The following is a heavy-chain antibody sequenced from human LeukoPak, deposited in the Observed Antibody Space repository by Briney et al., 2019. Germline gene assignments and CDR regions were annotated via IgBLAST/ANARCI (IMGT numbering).Heavy chain of an antibody. CDR2: IYNSGST. V-gene: IGHV4-4*08. CDR1: GASISGYY. J-gene: IGHJ4*02. D-gene: IGHD6-25*01. CDR3: ASSKYSSGSYFDY. Sequence: SETLSLTCTVSGASISGYYWTWIRQPPGKGLEWIGYIYNSGSTNYNPSLKSRVTMSVDTSKNQFSLKVTSVTAADTAVYYCASSKYSSGSYFDYWGQGTLVTVSS.